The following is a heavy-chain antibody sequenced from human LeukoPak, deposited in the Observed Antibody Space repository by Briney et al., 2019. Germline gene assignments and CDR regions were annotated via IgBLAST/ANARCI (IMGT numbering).Heavy chain of an antibody. D-gene: IGHD1-26*01. CDR3: ARDSGSWDFDY. V-gene: IGHV4-38-2*02. Sequence: SETLSLTCTVSGYSISSGYYWGWIRQPPGKGLEWVGRIYHSGSTYYNPSLKSRVTISVDTSKNQFSLKLSSVTAAVTAVYYCARDSGSWDFDYWGQGTLVTVSS. CDR2: IYHSGST. J-gene: IGHJ4*02. CDR1: GYSISSGYY.